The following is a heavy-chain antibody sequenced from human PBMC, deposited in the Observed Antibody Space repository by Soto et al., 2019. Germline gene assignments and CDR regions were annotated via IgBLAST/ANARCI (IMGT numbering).Heavy chain of an antibody. D-gene: IGHD2-21*01. CDR3: AQEAQAYCGTAGDN. CDR2: ISGGAIST. CDR1: GFIFRDYA. Sequence: EVQLLESGGGLVQPGGSLRLSCAASGFIFRDYAMTWVRQAPGKGLEWVSSISGGAISTYYADSVKGRFTVSRDNSKNTLYLQMRSLRAEDTAIYYCAQEAQAYCGTAGDNWGQGTLVTVSS. V-gene: IGHV3-23*01. J-gene: IGHJ4*02.